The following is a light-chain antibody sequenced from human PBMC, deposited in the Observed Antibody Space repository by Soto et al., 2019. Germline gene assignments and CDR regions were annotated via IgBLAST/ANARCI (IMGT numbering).Light chain of an antibody. CDR1: SSDVGGHNY. Sequence: QSALTQPASVSGSPGQSITISCTGTSSDVGGHNYVSWYQQSPGKAPKLLVYEVSNRPSGVSNRFSGSKSGNTASLTISGLQAEDEADYYCSSYGSSSTLWVFGGGTKVTVL. CDR3: SSYGSSSTLWV. V-gene: IGLV2-14*01. J-gene: IGLJ3*02. CDR2: EVS.